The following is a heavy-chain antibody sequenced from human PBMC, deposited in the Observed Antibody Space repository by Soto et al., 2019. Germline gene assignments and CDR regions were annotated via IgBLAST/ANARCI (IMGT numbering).Heavy chain of an antibody. CDR2: ISSSGTSI. CDR3: ANSGWRY. D-gene: IGHD6-19*01. V-gene: IGHV3-48*02. CDR1: GLTLSNSS. Sequence: EVQLVESGGGLVQPGGSLRLSCAVSGLTLSNSSMNWVRQAPGEGLQWISYISSSGTSIYYADSVTGRFTISRDTARNLLSLQMSSLRDEDTAVYYCANSGWRYWGQGTLVTVSS. J-gene: IGHJ4*02.